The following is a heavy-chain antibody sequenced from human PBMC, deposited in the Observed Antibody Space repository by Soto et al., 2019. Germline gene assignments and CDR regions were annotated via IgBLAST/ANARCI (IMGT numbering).Heavy chain of an antibody. Sequence: EVQLVESGGGLVQPGGSLKLSCAASGFTFSGSAMHWVRQASGKGLEWVGRIRSKANSYATAYAASVKGRFTISRDDSKHTAYLQMNSLKTEDTAVYYCTPPGGDYSNYDHPPPFDYWGQGTLVTVSS. CDR1: GFTFSGSA. V-gene: IGHV3-73*02. CDR2: IRSKANSYAT. CDR3: TPPGGDYSNYDHPPPFDY. J-gene: IGHJ4*02. D-gene: IGHD4-4*01.